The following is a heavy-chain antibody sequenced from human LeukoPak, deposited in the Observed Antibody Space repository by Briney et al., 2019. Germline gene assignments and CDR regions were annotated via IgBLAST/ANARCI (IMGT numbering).Heavy chain of an antibody. CDR1: GLTFSSYS. CDR3: ARSKGGSYYYYYMDV. CDR2: ISSSSSTI. D-gene: IGHD3-16*01. Sequence: PGGSLRLSCAASGLTFSSYSMNWVRQAPGKGLEWVSYISSSSSTIYYADSVKGRFTISRDNAKNSLYLQMNSLRAEDTAVYYCARSKGGSYYYYYMDVWGKGTTVTVSS. J-gene: IGHJ6*03. V-gene: IGHV3-48*01.